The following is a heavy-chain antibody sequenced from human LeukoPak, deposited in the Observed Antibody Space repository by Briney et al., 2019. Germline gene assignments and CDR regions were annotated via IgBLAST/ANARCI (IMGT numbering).Heavy chain of an antibody. J-gene: IGHJ4*02. CDR1: GYTFSTYY. CDR3: AGGRQLGRFDY. D-gene: IGHD3-16*01. V-gene: IGHV1-46*01. CDR2: INPHGGST. Sequence: ASVKVSCKTSGYTFSTYYVHWVRLASGQGLDWVGIINPHGGSTSYPQKFQGRVTMTSDTSTGTVYMDLNSLTSEDTAVYYCAGGRQLGRFDYWGKGTLVTVSS.